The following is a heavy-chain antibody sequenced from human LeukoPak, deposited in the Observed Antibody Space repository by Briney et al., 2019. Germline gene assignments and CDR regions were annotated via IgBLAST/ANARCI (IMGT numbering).Heavy chain of an antibody. Sequence: PPETPSLTSGFSGRSISTTNGWSWVRQPPGQGLEWIGEISLTGLTHYNPSLESRVTVSLGKSKNQLSLNLTSVTAADTAVYYCSRENGAFSPFGYWGQGILVTV. V-gene: IGHV4-4*03. CDR3: SRENGAFSPFGY. D-gene: IGHD2-8*01. CDR1: GRSISTTNG. CDR2: ISLTGLT. J-gene: IGHJ4*02.